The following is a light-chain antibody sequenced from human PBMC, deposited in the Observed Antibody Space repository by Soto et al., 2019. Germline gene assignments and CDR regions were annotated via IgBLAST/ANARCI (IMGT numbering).Light chain of an antibody. J-gene: IGKJ5*01. Sequence: EIVMTQSPATLSVSPGERSTLSCRASQSVSSHLAWYQQKPGQAPRLLIYGASTRATGIPARFSGSGSATDFTLTISRLEPEDFALFYCHKYGSSPITFGKGTRLEIK. V-gene: IGKV3-15*01. CDR3: HKYGSSPIT. CDR1: QSVSSH. CDR2: GAS.